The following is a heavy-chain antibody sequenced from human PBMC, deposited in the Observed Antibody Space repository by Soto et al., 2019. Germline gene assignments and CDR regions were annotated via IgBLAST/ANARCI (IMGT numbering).Heavy chain of an antibody. CDR2: IYSGGST. V-gene: IGHV3-66*01. J-gene: IGHJ2*01. D-gene: IGHD3-10*01. CDR1: GFTVSSNY. CDR3: ARATYYYGSGGYFDL. Sequence: EVQLVESGGGLVQPGGSLRLSCAASGFTVSSNYMSWVRQAPGKGLEWVSVIYSGGSTYYADSVKGRFTISRDNSKNTLYLQMNSLRAEDRAVYYCARATYYYGSGGYFDLWGRGTLVTVSS.